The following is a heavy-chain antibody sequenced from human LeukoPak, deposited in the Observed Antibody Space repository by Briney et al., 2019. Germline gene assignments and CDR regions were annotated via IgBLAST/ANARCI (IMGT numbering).Heavy chain of an antibody. CDR2: IGTSSSSI. V-gene: IGHV3-48*01. Sequence: GGSLRLSCAASGFTFSSYSMNWVRQAPGKGLEWVSFIGTSSSSIFYADSVKGRFTISRDNAKNSLYLQMNSLRAEDTAVYYCARSRHLDYWGQGTLVTVSS. J-gene: IGHJ4*02. CDR1: GFTFSSYS. CDR3: ARSRHLDY.